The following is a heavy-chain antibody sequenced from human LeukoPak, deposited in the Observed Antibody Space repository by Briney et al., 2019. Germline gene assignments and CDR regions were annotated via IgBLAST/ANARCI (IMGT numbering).Heavy chain of an antibody. V-gene: IGHV3-23*01. Sequence: GGSLRPSCAAAGFTFSSYAMSWVRQAPGKGLEWVSTIRGSGGSTYYADSVKGRFTISRDTSKRTVSLQMNSLRAEDPAVYYWAKMGGGVTRPPGYWGLGTLVTVSS. J-gene: IGHJ4*02. CDR3: AKMGGGVTRPPGY. CDR2: IRGSGGST. D-gene: IGHD4-11*01. CDR1: GFTFSSYA.